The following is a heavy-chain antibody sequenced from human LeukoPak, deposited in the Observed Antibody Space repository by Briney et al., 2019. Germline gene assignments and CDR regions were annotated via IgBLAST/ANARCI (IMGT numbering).Heavy chain of an antibody. J-gene: IGHJ5*02. V-gene: IGHV4-4*07. Sequence: SETLSLTCTISGGPISSYYWSWIRQPAGRGLEWIGRIYTSGSTNYNPSLKNRVTMSVDMSKNQFSLKLSSVTAADTAVYYCARDDPPGIAAAGTSWFDPWGQGTLVTVSS. CDR2: IYTSGST. D-gene: IGHD6-13*01. CDR1: GGPISSYY. CDR3: ARDDPPGIAAAGTSWFDP.